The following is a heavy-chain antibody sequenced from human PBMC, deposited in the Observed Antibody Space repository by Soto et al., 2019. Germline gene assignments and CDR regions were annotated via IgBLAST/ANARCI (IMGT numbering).Heavy chain of an antibody. V-gene: IGHV5-51*01. Sequence: GESLSISSKGSGYNFSSYWIGWVRQIPGKGLEWMGIIYPGESGTRYSPSFQGQVTISVDKSISTAYLQWTSLKASDTAMYYCARNYYGSGYFYYYGIEVWGHEIPVLVS. CDR2: IYPGESGT. CDR3: ARNYYGSGYFYYYGIEV. CDR1: GYNFSSYW. D-gene: IGHD3-10*01. J-gene: IGHJ6*02.